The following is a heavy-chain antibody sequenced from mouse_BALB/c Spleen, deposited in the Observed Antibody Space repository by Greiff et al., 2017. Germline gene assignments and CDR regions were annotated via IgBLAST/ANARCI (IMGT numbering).Heavy chain of an antibody. Sequence: VQLQQSGPGLVAPSQSLSITCTVSGFSLTSYGVSWVRQPPGKGLEWLGVIWGDGSTNYHSALISRLSISKDNSKSQVFLKLNSLQTDDTATYYCAKLGGLRRGAWFAYWGQGTLVTVSA. D-gene: IGHD2-4*01. CDR2: IWGDGST. V-gene: IGHV2-3*01. CDR3: AKLGGLRRGAWFAY. CDR1: GFSLTSYG. J-gene: IGHJ3*01.